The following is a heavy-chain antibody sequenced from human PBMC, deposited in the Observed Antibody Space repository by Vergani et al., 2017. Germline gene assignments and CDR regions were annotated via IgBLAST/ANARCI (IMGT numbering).Heavy chain of an antibody. V-gene: IGHV4-61*01. Sequence: QVQLQESGPGLVKPSETLSLTCTVSGGSVSSGSYYWNWIRQPPGKGLEWIGYIYYSGSTNYNPSLKSRVTISVDTSKNQFSLKLSSVTAADTAVYYCASYGQWLIDWGQGTLVTVSS. CDR3: ASYGQWLID. CDR2: IYYSGST. J-gene: IGHJ4*02. D-gene: IGHD6-19*01. CDR1: GGSVSSGSYY.